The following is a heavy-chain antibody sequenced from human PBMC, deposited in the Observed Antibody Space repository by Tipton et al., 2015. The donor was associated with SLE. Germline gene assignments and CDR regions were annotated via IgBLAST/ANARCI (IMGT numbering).Heavy chain of an antibody. J-gene: IGHJ4*02. CDR2: ISGNGGVT. V-gene: IGHV3-23*01. Sequence: SLRLSCAASGFTFSTYAMPWVRQAPGKGLEWVSIISGNGGVTYYADSVKGRFSISRDNSKNTVFLQMSLLRVDDTAVYFCAKNMGDGTGAFDYWGQGSLVTVSS. CDR3: AKNMGDGTGAFDY. CDR1: GFTFSTYA. D-gene: IGHD3-10*01.